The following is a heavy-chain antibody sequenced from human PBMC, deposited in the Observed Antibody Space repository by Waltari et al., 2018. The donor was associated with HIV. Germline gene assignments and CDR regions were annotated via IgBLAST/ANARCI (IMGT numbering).Heavy chain of an antibody. Sequence: QVQLVESGGGVVQPGRSLRLSCAASGLLVSDYTMHWVRQAPGKGREWVAVISKAGTKKYYADSVKGRFTISRDNSNNALYLQMNSLTVEDTAVYYCARGIYCGSDCYSGLDSWGQGSLVTVSS. CDR2: ISKAGTKK. J-gene: IGHJ4*02. CDR1: GLLVSDYT. CDR3: ARGIYCGSDCYSGLDS. D-gene: IGHD2-21*02. V-gene: IGHV3-30-3*01.